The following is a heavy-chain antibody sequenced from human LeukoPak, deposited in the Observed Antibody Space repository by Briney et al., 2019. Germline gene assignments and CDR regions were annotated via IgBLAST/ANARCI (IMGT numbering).Heavy chain of an antibody. CDR1: GCIFGTYG. D-gene: IGHD3-10*01. CDR3: ARGGVDYYGSGTYYLMYYFDY. V-gene: IGHV3-23*01. Sequence: GGSLRLSCAASGCIFGTYGMTWVRQAPGKGLEWVSSISSSGGTTYYADSVKGRFIISRDNSKNTLYLQMNSLRVEDTAVYLCARGGVDYYGSGTYYLMYYFDYWGQGALVTVSS. J-gene: IGHJ4*02. CDR2: ISSSGGTT.